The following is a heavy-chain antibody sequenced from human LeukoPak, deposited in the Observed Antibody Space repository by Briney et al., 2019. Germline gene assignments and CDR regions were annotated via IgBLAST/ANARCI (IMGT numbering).Heavy chain of an antibody. CDR2: ISSSSSYI. CDR3: ARDGDYYDSRGDAFDI. J-gene: IGHJ3*02. D-gene: IGHD3-22*01. V-gene: IGHV3-21*01. CDR1: GFTFSSYS. Sequence: GTLRLSCAASGFTFSSYSMNWVRQAPGKGLEWVSSISSSSSYIYYADSVKGRFTISRDNAKNSLYLQMNSLRAEDTAVYYCARDGDYYDSRGDAFDIWGQGAMVTVAS.